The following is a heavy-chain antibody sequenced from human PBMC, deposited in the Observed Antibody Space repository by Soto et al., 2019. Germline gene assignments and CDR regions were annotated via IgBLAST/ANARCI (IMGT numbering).Heavy chain of an antibody. CDR3: ATSYGSGYRAFDS. CDR2: INPILSMS. Sequence: QVQLVQSGADVQRPGSSVRVSCKASGDTFNFYSINWVRQAPGLGLQWMGRINPILSMSNYAPRFQGRVTMTADKSTSTAYMELSSLRSEDTAMYYCATSYGSGYRAFDSWGRGALVTVSS. V-gene: IGHV1-69*02. D-gene: IGHD3-10*01. J-gene: IGHJ4*02. CDR1: GDTFNFYS.